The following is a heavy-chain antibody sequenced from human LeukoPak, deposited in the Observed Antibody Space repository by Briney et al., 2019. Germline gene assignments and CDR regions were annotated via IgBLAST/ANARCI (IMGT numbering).Heavy chain of an antibody. D-gene: IGHD5-18*01. CDR1: GFIFDDYG. J-gene: IGHJ4*02. Sequence: GGSLRLSCAASGFIFDDYGMNWVRQVPGKGLEWVSGTNWNGGSTAYADSVKGRFTISRDNSKNTLYLQMNSLRADDTAVYYCARDPGYSYGLDYWGQGTLVTVSS. V-gene: IGHV3-20*04. CDR3: ARDPGYSYGLDY. CDR2: TNWNGGST.